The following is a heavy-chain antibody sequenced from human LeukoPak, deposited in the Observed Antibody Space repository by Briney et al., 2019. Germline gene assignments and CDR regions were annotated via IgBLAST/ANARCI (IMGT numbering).Heavy chain of an antibody. CDR2: ISGSGGAT. CDR3: AKRGVVIRVILVGFHKEAYYFDS. CDR1: GITLSNYG. Sequence: GGSLRLSRAVSGITLSNYGMSWVRQAPGKGLEWVAGISGSGGATYYADSVKGRFSLSRHNPKNTLYLQMNSLRAEDTAVYFCAKRGVVIRVILVGFHKEAYYFDSWGQGALVTVSS. D-gene: IGHD3-10*01. J-gene: IGHJ4*02. V-gene: IGHV3-23*01.